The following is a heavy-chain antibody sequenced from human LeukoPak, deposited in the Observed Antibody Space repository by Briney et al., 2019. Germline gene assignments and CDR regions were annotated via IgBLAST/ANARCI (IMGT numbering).Heavy chain of an antibody. CDR2: IRYDGSNK. CDR3: AKDSAFTSGSYDY. CDR1: GFTFSSYG. D-gene: IGHD1-26*01. J-gene: IGHJ4*02. V-gene: IGHV3-30*02. Sequence: GGSLRLSCTASGFTFSSYGMHWVRQAPGKGLEWVAFIRYDGSNKYYADSVKGRFTISRDNSKNTLYLQMNSLRAEDTAVYYCAKDSAFTSGSYDYWGQGTLVTVSS.